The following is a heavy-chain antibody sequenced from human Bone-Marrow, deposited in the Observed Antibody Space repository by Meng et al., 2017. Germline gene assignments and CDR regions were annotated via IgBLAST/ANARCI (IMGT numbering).Heavy chain of an antibody. Sequence: ASAMVSCNASGYTFTSYGISWVRRAPGQGLEWRGWISAYNGNTNYAQKLQGRVTMTTDTSTSTAYMELRSMRSDDTAVYYCAKDTPFDYGSGSDDFDIWGQGTMVTVSS. CDR2: ISAYNGNT. CDR3: AKDTPFDYGSGSDDFDI. CDR1: GYTFTSYG. J-gene: IGHJ3*02. V-gene: IGHV1-18*01. D-gene: IGHD3-10*01.